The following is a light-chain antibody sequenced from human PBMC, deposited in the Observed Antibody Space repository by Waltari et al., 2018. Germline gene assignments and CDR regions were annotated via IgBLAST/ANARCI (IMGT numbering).Light chain of an antibody. CDR1: QSISSY. CDR2: AAS. V-gene: IGKV1-39*01. Sequence: DIQMTQSPSSLSASVGDRVTITCRASQSISSYLNWYQQKPGKAPKLLIYAASSLQSGVPSRFSCSGSGTDFTLTISSLQPEDFATYYCQQSYSTPFLTFGGGTKVEIK. CDR3: QQSYSTPFLT. J-gene: IGKJ4*01.